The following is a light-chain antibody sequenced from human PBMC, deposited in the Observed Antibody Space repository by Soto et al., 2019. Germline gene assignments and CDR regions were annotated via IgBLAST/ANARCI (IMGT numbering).Light chain of an antibody. J-gene: IGKJ2*01. V-gene: IGKV2-30*01. Sequence: DIVMTQSPLSLPVALGQPASISCRSSQSLVYSDGNTYLNWFQQRPGQSPRRLIYKVSNRDSGVPDRFSGSGSGTDFTLKISRVDAEDVGVYYCMQGTHLMYTFGQGTKLEIK. CDR3: MQGTHLMYT. CDR1: QSLVYSDGNTY. CDR2: KVS.